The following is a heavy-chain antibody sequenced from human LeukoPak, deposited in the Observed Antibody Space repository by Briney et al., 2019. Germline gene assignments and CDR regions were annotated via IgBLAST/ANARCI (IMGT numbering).Heavy chain of an antibody. CDR2: IYYRGST. CDR1: GGSISSSY. V-gene: IGHV4-59*01. Sequence: SETLSLTCTVSGGSISSSYWSWIRQPPGKGLEWIGYIYYRGSTNYNPSLKSRVTISIDTSKSQFSLKLRSVTAADTAMYYCASNYYGSGSLDYWGQGNLVTVSS. D-gene: IGHD3-10*01. CDR3: ASNYYGSGSLDY. J-gene: IGHJ4*02.